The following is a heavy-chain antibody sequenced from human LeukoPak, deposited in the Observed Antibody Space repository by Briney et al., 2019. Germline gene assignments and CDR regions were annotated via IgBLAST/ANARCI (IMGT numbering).Heavy chain of an antibody. CDR1: GFTFSTYS. CDR3: AKGSTYYDSSGQVPFDY. CDR2: ISSSSSTI. Sequence: GGSLRLSCAASGFTFSTYSMNWVRQAPGKGLEWVSYISSSSSTIYYADSVKGRFTISRDNAKNSLYLQMNSLRAEDTAVYYCAKGSTYYDSSGQVPFDYWGQGTLVTVSS. J-gene: IGHJ4*02. D-gene: IGHD3-22*01. V-gene: IGHV3-48*01.